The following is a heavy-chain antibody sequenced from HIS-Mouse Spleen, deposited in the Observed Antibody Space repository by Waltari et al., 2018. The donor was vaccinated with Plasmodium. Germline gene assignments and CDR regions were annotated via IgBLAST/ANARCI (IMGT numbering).Heavy chain of an antibody. J-gene: IGHJ4*02. CDR3: ARDRITGTSYFDY. D-gene: IGHD1-7*01. V-gene: IGHV4-39*07. CDR1: GGSISSSSYY. Sequence: QLQLQESGPGLVKPSETLSLTCTVSGGSISSSSYYWGWIRQPPGKGLEWIGSINYRVDTYYNPALKSRVTISVDTSKNQFSLKLSSVTAADTAVYYCARDRITGTSYFDYWGQGTLVTVSS. CDR2: INYRVDT.